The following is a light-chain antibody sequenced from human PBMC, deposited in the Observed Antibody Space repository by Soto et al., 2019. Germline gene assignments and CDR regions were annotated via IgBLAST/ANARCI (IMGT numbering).Light chain of an antibody. CDR3: HQYGSSPT. CDR2: GAS. J-gene: IGKJ5*01. Sequence: EIVLTQSPGTLSLSPGERATLSCRASQSLSSSYLAWYQQKPGQAPRLLIYGASSRATGIPDRFSGSGSGTDFTLTITRLEPEDLAVYYCHQYGSSPTFGQGTRLEIK. CDR1: QSLSSSY. V-gene: IGKV3-20*01.